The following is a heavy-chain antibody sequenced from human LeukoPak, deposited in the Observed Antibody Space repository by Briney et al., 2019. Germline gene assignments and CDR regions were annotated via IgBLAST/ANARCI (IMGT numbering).Heavy chain of an antibody. Sequence: QASETLSLTCTVSGGSISSYYWSWIRQPPGKGLEWIGYIYYSGSTNYNPSLKSRVTISVDTSKNQFSLKLSSVTAADTAVYYCARVKGYNWNYFEKNWFDPWGQGTLVTVSS. D-gene: IGHD1-7*01. V-gene: IGHV4-59*01. CDR1: GGSISSYY. CDR2: IYYSGST. J-gene: IGHJ5*02. CDR3: ARVKGYNWNYFEKNWFDP.